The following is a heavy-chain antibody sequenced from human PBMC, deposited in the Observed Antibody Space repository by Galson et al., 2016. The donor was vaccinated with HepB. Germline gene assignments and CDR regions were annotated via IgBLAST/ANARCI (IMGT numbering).Heavy chain of an antibody. D-gene: IGHD3-16*01. Sequence: SVKVSCKASGGSFRDLAINWVRQAPGQGLEWMGGIVPIFDAPNYARKFQGRVTITADTSTSTACMELDSLTSEDTAGYFCATDVLGLFDYWGQGTLVTVSS. CDR1: GGSFRDLA. CDR3: ATDVLGLFDY. J-gene: IGHJ4*02. CDR2: IVPIFDAP. V-gene: IGHV1-69*06.